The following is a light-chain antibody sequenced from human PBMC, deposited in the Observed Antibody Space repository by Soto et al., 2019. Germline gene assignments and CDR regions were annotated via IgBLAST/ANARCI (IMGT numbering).Light chain of an antibody. CDR2: DVN. CDR3: CSFAVGYTFV. J-gene: IGLJ1*01. CDR1: NSDVGAYNY. V-gene: IGLV2-11*01. Sequence: QSVLTQPRSVSGSPGQSVTISCAGTNSDVGAYNYVSWFQQHPGEAPKVIIYDVNERPSGVPDRFSGSKSGHTASLTISGLQSEDEAEYYCCSFAVGYTFVFGTGTKVTVL.